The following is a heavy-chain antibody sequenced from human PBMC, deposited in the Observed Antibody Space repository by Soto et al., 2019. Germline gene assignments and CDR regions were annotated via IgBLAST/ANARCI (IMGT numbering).Heavy chain of an antibody. D-gene: IGHD2-15*01. V-gene: IGHV1-2*04. Sequence: ASVKVSCKASGYTFTGYYMHWVRQAPGQGLEWMGWINPNSGGTNYAQKFQGWVTMTRDTSISTAYMELSRLRSDDTAMYYCARGRGYCSGGSCPVKVDYYYYMDVWGKGTTVTVSS. CDR1: GYTFTGYY. J-gene: IGHJ6*03. CDR3: ARGRGYCSGGSCPVKVDYYYYMDV. CDR2: INPNSGGT.